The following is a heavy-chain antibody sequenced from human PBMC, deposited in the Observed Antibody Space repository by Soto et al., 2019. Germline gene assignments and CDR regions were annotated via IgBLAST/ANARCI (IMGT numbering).Heavy chain of an antibody. D-gene: IGHD5-12*01. CDR2: INPSGDVT. V-gene: IGHV1-46*02. J-gene: IGHJ4*02. Sequence: QVQLVQSGAEVKEPGASVKVSCKASGRTFNSYLIHWVRLAPGQGLEWMGIINPSGDVTRFAQKFLGRVTMTREKSTSTVYMELSRLRSEDTTVYYCATGSGATIIFWGQGTLVTVSS. CDR1: GRTFNSYL. CDR3: ATGSGATIIF.